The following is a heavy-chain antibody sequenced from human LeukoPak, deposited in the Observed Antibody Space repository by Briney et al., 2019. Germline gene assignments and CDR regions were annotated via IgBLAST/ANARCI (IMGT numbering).Heavy chain of an antibody. J-gene: IGHJ4*02. CDR3: ARVGSCTNGVCYNPFDY. CDR2: ISSSGSTT. V-gene: IGHV3-11*04. D-gene: IGHD2-8*01. CDR1: GFIFSDYY. Sequence: GGSLRLXCAASGFIFSDYYMSWIRQAPGKGLEWVSYISSSGSTTYYADSVKGRFTISRDNAKNSLYLQMNSLRAEDTAVYYCARVGSCTNGVCYNPFDYWGQGTLVTVSS.